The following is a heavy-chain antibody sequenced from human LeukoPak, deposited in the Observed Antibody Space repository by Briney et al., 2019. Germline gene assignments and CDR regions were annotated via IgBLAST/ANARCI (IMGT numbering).Heavy chain of an antibody. CDR1: GYTFTSYG. Sequence: ASVKVSCKASGYTFTSYGISWVRQAPGQGLEWMGWISAYNGNTNYAQKLQGRVTMTTDTSTSTAYMELRSLRSDDTAVYYCARTLALRYFDWLPYQRNWFDPWGQGTLVTVSS. V-gene: IGHV1-18*01. D-gene: IGHD3-9*01. CDR3: ARTLALRYFDWLPYQRNWFDP. CDR2: ISAYNGNT. J-gene: IGHJ5*02.